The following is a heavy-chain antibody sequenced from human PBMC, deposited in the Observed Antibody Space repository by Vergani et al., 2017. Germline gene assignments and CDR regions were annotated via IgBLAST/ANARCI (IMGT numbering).Heavy chain of an antibody. CDR1: GFVFSESP. J-gene: IGHJ4*02. CDR3: SAQTQSCHDY. CDR2: IRRRSEHYAT. V-gene: IGHV3-73*01. D-gene: IGHD3-10*01. Sequence: VQLMESGGGWAQPGGSLRLSCAASGFVFSESPIHWVRQVPGKGLEWLGHIRRRSEHYATAYGPSLIGRATISRDDSTITAYLQLSSLGTDDTAIYFCSAQTQSCHDYWGQGTLVAVSS.